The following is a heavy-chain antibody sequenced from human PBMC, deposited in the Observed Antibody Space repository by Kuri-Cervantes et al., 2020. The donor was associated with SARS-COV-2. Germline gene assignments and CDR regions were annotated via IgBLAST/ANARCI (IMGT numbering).Heavy chain of an antibody. CDR1: GFTFSSYE. CDR3: ARDWSSQWLAYDY. CDR2: ISGSGAST. Sequence: GGSLRLSCAASGFTFSSYEMNWVRQAPGKGLEWVSAISGSGASTYYADSVKGRFTISRDNSKNTLYLQMNSLRAEDAAVYYCARDWSSQWLAYDYWGQGTLVTVSS. V-gene: IGHV3-23*01. D-gene: IGHD6-19*01. J-gene: IGHJ4*02.